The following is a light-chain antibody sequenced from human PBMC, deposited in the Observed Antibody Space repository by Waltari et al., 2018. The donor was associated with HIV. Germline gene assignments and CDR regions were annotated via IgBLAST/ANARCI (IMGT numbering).Light chain of an antibody. V-gene: IGLV2-23*02. CDR1: RSDVGIYNL. Sequence: QSALTQPASVSGSPGQSITISCTGNRSDVGIYNLVSWYQQYPGKAPKLLIYEVNKRPSGVFNRFSGSKSANTASLTISGLQAEDEADYYCCSYGGRSNLLFGGGTKLTVL. J-gene: IGLJ3*02. CDR2: EVN. CDR3: CSYGGRSNLL.